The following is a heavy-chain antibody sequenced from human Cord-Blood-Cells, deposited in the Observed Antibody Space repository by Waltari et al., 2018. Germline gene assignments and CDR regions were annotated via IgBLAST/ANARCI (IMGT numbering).Heavy chain of an antibody. V-gene: IGHV3-23*01. CDR1: GFTFSSYA. J-gene: IGHJ5*02. D-gene: IGHD4-4*01. Sequence: EVQLLESGGGLVQPGGSLRLSCAASGFTFSSYAMILVRRAPGKGLEWVSAISGSGGSTYYADSVKGRFTISRDNSKNTLYLQMNSLRAEDTAVYYCAKGLYSNYNWFDPWGQGTLVTVSS. CDR3: AKGLYSNYNWFDP. CDR2: ISGSGGST.